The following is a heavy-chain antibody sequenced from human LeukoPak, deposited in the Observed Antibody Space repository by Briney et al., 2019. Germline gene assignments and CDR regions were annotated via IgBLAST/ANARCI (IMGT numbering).Heavy chain of an antibody. J-gene: IGHJ4*02. V-gene: IGHV3-74*01. D-gene: IGHD2-2*01. CDR1: GFTFSSYG. CDR2: IHYDGSRT. CDR3: ARDSSSHYYFDY. Sequence: SGGSLRLSCAASGFTFSSYGMHWVRQAPGKGLVWVSRIHYDGSRTNYADSVRGRFTISRDNSKNTVYLQMSSLRAEDTAVYYCARDSSSHYYFDYWGQGTLVTVSS.